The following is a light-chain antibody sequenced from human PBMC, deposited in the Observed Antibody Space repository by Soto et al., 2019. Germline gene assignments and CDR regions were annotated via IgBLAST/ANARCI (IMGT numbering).Light chain of an antibody. CDR1: SSNIGAGYD. CDR3: QSYDSSLSAPYV. J-gene: IGLJ1*01. V-gene: IGLV1-40*01. CDR2: GNS. Sequence: SVLTQPPSVSGGPGQRVTISCTGSSSNIGAGYDVHWYQQLPGTAPKLLIYGNSNRPSGVPDRFSGSKSGTSASLAITGLQAEDEADYYCQSYDSSLSAPYVFGTGTKVTVL.